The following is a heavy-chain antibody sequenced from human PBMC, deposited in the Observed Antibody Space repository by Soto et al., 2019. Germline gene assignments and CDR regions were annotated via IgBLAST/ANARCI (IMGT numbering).Heavy chain of an antibody. CDR1: GVSVSSGSYY. CDR3: ARVGSWGYYYDSSGYQANLKNWFDP. D-gene: IGHD3-22*01. Sequence: PSETMSLTSTVSGVSVSSGSYYWSWIRQPPGKGLEWIGYIYYSGSTNYNPSLKSRVTISVDTSKNQFSLKLSSVTAADTAVYYCARVGSWGYYYDSSGYQANLKNWFDPWGQGTLVTVSS. CDR2: IYYSGST. J-gene: IGHJ5*02. V-gene: IGHV4-61*01.